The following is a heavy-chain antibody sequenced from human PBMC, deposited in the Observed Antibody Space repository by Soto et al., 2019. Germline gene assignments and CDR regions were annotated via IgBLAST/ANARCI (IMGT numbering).Heavy chain of an antibody. V-gene: IGHV1-69*01. CDR3: ARAYCSGGSCYSRYYYYYGMDV. CDR1: RGTFSSYA. J-gene: IGHJ6*02. Sequence: QVQLVQSGAEVKKPGSSVKVSCKASRGTFSSYAISWVRQAPGQGLEWMGGIIPIFGTANYAQKFQGRVTITADESTSTAYMELSSLRSEDTAVYYCARAYCSGGSCYSRYYYYYGMDVWGQGTTVTVSS. CDR2: IIPIFGTA. D-gene: IGHD2-15*01.